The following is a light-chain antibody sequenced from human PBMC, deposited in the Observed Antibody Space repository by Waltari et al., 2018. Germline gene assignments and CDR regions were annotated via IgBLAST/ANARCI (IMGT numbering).Light chain of an antibody. CDR1: HSISKY. CDR3: QHYESLPVT. Sequence: EIVLTKSPVTLSLSPGGRATLSCRASHSISKYLAWYQQKPGQAPRLLIYHASSRAAGIPDRFSGSGSGTDFSLTISRLEPEDVAVYYCQHYESLPVTFGQGTKVEIK. J-gene: IGKJ1*01. V-gene: IGKV3-20*01. CDR2: HAS.